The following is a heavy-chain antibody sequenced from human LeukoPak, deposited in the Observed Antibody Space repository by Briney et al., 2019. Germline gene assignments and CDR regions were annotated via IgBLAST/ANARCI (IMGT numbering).Heavy chain of an antibody. CDR3: TREWSRLGVGSFFDY. V-gene: IGHV6-1*01. CDR2: TYYRSKWYN. CDR1: GDSVSSKDAA. Sequence: SQTLSLTCAISGDSVSSKDAAWNWIRQSPSRGLEWLGRTYYRSKWYNDFAVSVRSRITINPDTSKNQFSLQLRSVAPEDTAIYYCTREWSRLGVGSFFDYWDQGTLVTVSS. D-gene: IGHD3-3*01. J-gene: IGHJ4*02.